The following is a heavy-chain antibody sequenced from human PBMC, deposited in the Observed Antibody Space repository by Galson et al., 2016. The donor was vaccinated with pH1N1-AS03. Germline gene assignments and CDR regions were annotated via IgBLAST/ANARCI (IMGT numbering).Heavy chain of an antibody. D-gene: IGHD2-15*01. Sequence: SVKVPCKASGYTFTGQYMHWVRQAPGQGLEWMGWINPNSGGTNYAQKFQGRVTMTRDTSISTAYMELSRLRSDDTAVYYCARGYCSGGNCYKANWFDSWGQGTLVTVSS. CDR2: INPNSGGT. CDR1: GYTFTGQY. CDR3: ARGYCSGGNCYKANWFDS. V-gene: IGHV1-2*02. J-gene: IGHJ5*01.